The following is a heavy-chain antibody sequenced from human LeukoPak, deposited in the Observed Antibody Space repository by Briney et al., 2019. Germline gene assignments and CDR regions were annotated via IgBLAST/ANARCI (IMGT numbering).Heavy chain of an antibody. J-gene: IGHJ6*02. V-gene: IGHV3-23*01. CDR2: ISGSGGST. Sequence: GGSLRLSCAASGFTFSSYAMSWVRQAPGKGLEWVSAISGSGGSTYYADSVKGRFTISRDNSKNTLYLQMNSLRAEDTAVYYCAKGGGLWFGESPYGMDVWGQGATVTVSS. D-gene: IGHD3-10*01. CDR3: AKGGGLWFGESPYGMDV. CDR1: GFTFSSYA.